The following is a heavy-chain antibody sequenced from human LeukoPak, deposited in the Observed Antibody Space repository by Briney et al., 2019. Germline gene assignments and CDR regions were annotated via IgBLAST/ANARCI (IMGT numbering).Heavy chain of an antibody. D-gene: IGHD2-2*01. J-gene: IGHJ4*02. Sequence: PGGSLRLSCAASGFTFSDYYMSWIRQAPGKGLEWVSSISSSSSYIYYADSVKGRFTISRDNAKNSLYLQMNSLRAEDTAVYYCARCLGYCSSTSCYDWGQGTLVTVSS. CDR3: ARCLGYCSSTSCYD. CDR1: GFTFSDYY. V-gene: IGHV3-21*01. CDR2: ISSSSSYI.